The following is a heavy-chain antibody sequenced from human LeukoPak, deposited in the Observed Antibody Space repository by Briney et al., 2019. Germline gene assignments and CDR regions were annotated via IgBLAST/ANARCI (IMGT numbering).Heavy chain of an antibody. CDR2: IIPIFGTA. J-gene: IGHJ4*02. V-gene: IGHV1-69*01. CDR3: ASNLGYSSSWYFT. D-gene: IGHD6-13*01. Sequence: RXAPGQXXXWMGGIIPIFGTANYAQKFQGRVTITADESTSTAYMELSSLRSEDTAVYYCASNLGYSSSWYFTWGQGTLVTVSS.